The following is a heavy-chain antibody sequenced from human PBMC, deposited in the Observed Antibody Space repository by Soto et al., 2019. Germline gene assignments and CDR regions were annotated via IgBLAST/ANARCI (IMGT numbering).Heavy chain of an antibody. Sequence: QVQLVQSGAEVKKPGSSVKVSCKASGGTFNNCAISWVRQAPGQGLEWMGGIIPIFGTANYAQKFQGRVTITADESTSTAYMELSSLRSEDTAVYYCARSSLPYSGYDPARRGYYGMDVWGQGTTVTVSS. D-gene: IGHD5-12*01. CDR3: ARSSLPYSGYDPARRGYYGMDV. J-gene: IGHJ6*02. CDR1: GGTFNNCA. CDR2: IIPIFGTA. V-gene: IGHV1-69*01.